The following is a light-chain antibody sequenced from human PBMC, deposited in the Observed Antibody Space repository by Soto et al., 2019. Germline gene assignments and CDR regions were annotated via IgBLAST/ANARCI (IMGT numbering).Light chain of an antibody. CDR2: GAS. CDR3: QQGYNFPRA. V-gene: IGKV3-20*01. CDR1: QSVSSSY. J-gene: IGKJ1*01. Sequence: EIVLTQSPGTLSFSPGERATLTCRASQSVSSSYLAWFQQKPGQAPRLLIYGASSRATGIPDRFSGSGSGTDFTLTISRLEPEDFATYYCQQGYNFPRAFGQGTRVEI.